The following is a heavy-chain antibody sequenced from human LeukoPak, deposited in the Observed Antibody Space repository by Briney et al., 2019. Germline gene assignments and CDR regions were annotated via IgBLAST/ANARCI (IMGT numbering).Heavy chain of an antibody. V-gene: IGHV4-34*01. CDR2: INHSGST. CDR1: GVSFSGYY. CDR3: ARGSQSLGYCSGGSCRAKIFDY. J-gene: IGHJ4*02. Sequence: SETLSLTCAVYGVSFSGYYWSWIRQPPGKGLELLGEINHSGSTNYNPSLKSRVTISVDTSKNQFSLKLSSVTAADTAVYYCARGSQSLGYCSGGSCRAKIFDYWGQGTLVTVSS. D-gene: IGHD2-15*01.